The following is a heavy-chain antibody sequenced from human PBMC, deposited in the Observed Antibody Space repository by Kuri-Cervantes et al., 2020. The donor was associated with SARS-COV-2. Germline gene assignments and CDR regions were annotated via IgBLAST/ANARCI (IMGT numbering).Heavy chain of an antibody. CDR2: ISYDGSNK. V-gene: IGHV3-30-3*01. J-gene: IGHJ4*02. D-gene: IGHD2-2*01. CDR1: GFTFSSYA. CDR3: ARTLGEDIVVVPAATFDY. Sequence: GGSLRLSCAASGFTFSSYAMHWVRQAPGKGLEWVAVISYDGSNKYYADSVKGRFTISRDNSKNTLYLQMNSLRAKDTAVYYCARTLGEDIVVVPAATFDYWGQGTLVTVSS.